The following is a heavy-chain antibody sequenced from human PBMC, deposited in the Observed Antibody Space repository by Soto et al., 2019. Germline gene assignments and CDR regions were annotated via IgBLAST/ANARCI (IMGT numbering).Heavy chain of an antibody. J-gene: IGHJ4*02. CDR1: GFIFSGYW. D-gene: IGHD1-26*01. Sequence: EVQLVESGGGLVQPGGSLRLSCAASGFIFSGYWMSWVRQAPGKGLEWVANIKQDGSEKFYVDSVKGRFTISRDNAKRLLSLQMSDLRAEDTAVYYCARGEGLDYWGQGTLVTVSS. CDR2: IKQDGSEK. V-gene: IGHV3-7*04. CDR3: ARGEGLDY.